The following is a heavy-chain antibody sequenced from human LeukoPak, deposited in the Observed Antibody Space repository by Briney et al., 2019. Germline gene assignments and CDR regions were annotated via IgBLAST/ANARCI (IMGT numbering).Heavy chain of an antibody. CDR1: GGSISSYY. J-gene: IGHJ6*03. D-gene: IGHD3-3*01. Sequence: SETLSLTCTVSGGSISSYYWSWIRQPPGKGLEWIGYIYYSGSTNYNPSLKSRVTISVDTSKNQFSLKLSSVTAADTAVYYCARVIPRPDFWSLIPNPRPYYYYMDVWGKGTTVTVSS. CDR3: ARVIPRPDFWSLIPNPRPYYYYMDV. CDR2: IYYSGST. V-gene: IGHV4-59*01.